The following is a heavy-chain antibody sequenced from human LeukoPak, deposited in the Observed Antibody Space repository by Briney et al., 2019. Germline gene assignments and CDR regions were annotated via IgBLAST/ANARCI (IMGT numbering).Heavy chain of an antibody. CDR2: IYTSGSG. J-gene: IGHJ2*01. Sequence: SETLSLTCTVSGASLSIYYWGWIRQPAGKGLKWIGRIYTSGSGNYSPSLKSRVTMSVDTSKNQFSPKLSSVTAADTAVYCCARDRGYSYGYWYFDLWGRGTLVTVSS. V-gene: IGHV4-4*07. D-gene: IGHD5-18*01. CDR1: GASLSIYY. CDR3: ARDRGYSYGYWYFDL.